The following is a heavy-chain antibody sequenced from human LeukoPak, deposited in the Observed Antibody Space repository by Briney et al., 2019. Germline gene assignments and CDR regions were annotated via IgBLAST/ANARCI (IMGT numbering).Heavy chain of an antibody. CDR3: ARVAFLVGGYNYGYGAFDI. V-gene: IGHV4-59*01. J-gene: IGHJ3*02. CDR2: IYYSGST. Sequence: PSETLSLTCTVSGGSISSYYWNWIRQPPGKGLEWIGYIYYSGSTNYNPSLMSRVTMSVDTSKNQFSLKLSSVTAADTAVYYCARVAFLVGGYNYGYGAFDIWGQGTMVTVSS. D-gene: IGHD5-18*01. CDR1: GGSISSYY.